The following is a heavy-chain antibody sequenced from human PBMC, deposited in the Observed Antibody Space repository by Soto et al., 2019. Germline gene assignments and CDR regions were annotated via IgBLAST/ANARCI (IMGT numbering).Heavy chain of an antibody. CDR1: GGTFSSYA. D-gene: IGHD3-16*01. V-gene: IGHV1-69*06. J-gene: IGHJ3*02. CDR3: AGTLYGCNSGAFDI. Sequence: QVQLVQSGAEVKKPGSSVKVSCKASGGTFSSYAISWVRQAPGQGLEWMGGIIPIFGTANYAQKCQGRVTITADKSTSTAYMELRSLRSEDTAVYYCAGTLYGCNSGAFDIWGQWTMVTVSS. CDR2: IIPIFGTA.